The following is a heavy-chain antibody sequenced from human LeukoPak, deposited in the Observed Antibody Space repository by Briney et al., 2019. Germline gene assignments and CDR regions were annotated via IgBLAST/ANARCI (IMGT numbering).Heavy chain of an antibody. CDR1: GFTFSSYA. J-gene: IGHJ1*01. CDR3: VKPLEDSSGNEPLFN. V-gene: IGHV3-64D*06. Sequence: GGSLRLSCSASGFTFSSYAMHWVRQAPGKGLELVSVISSNGGSTYYADSVKGSFTISRDNSKNTLYLQMSSLRAEDTGVYSCVKPLEDSSGNEPLFNCGQGTLLSASP. D-gene: IGHD3-22*01. CDR2: ISSNGGST.